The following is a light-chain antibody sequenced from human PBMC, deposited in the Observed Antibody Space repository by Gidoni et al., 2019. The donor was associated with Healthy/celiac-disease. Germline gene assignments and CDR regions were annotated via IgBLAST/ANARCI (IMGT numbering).Light chain of an antibody. CDR2: LGS. CDR3: MQALQTPT. CDR1: QSLLHSNGYNY. Sequence: DIVMTKSRLSLPVTPGEPASISCRSSQSLLHSNGYNYLDWYLQKPGQSPQLLIYLGSTRASGVPDRFSGSGAGTDFTLKISRVEAEDVGVYYCMQALQTPTFGQGTQLEIK. J-gene: IGKJ5*01. V-gene: IGKV2-28*01.